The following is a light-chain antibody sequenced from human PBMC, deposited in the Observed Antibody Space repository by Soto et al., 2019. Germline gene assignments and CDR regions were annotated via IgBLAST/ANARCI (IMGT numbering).Light chain of an antibody. CDR1: QSVSTW. V-gene: IGKV1-5*03. CDR2: KAS. Sequence: DIPMTQSPSTLSASVGDRVTITCRASQSVSTWLAWYQQKPGKAPKLLIHKASTLENGVPSMFSVSGSGTDFALTISSLPPDDVATCVCHQYHIHPVTFGGGTKVEIK. CDR3: HQYHIHPVT. J-gene: IGKJ4*01.